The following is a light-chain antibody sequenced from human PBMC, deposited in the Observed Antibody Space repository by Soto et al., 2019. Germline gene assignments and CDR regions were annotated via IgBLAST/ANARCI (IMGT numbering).Light chain of an antibody. CDR1: SSNIGNNY. CDR3: GMWDSSLRLVV. CDR2: DTI. J-gene: IGLJ2*01. Sequence: QSVLTQPPSVSAAPGQKVTISRSGTSSNIGNNYVSWYQQLPGTAPKLLIYDTIRRPSGIPDRFSGSKSGTSATLDITGLQTGDEADYYCGMWDSSLRLVVFGGGTQLTVL. V-gene: IGLV1-51*01.